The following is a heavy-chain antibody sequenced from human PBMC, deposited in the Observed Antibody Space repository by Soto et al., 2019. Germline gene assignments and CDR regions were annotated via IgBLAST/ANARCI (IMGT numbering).Heavy chain of an antibody. J-gene: IGHJ5*02. Sequence: ASVKVSCKASGCTFSSYAISWVRQAPGQGFEWMGWINAGNGNTRYLQKLQGRVTITRDTSARIVYMELSSLRSEDTAVYYCARAGGTTGTTSAFWFDPWGQGTLVTVSS. V-gene: IGHV1-3*01. CDR1: GCTFSSYA. CDR3: ARAGGTTGTTSAFWFDP. CDR2: INAGNGNT. D-gene: IGHD1-1*01.